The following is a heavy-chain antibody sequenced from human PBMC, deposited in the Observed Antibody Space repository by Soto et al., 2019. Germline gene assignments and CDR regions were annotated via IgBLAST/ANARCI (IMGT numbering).Heavy chain of an antibody. CDR3: ARAPYYYDSRGYWAY. CDR2: TSGSGGYT. V-gene: IGHV3-23*01. CDR1: GFSFKIYA. D-gene: IGHD3-22*01. Sequence: PGGSLRLSCAASGFSFKIYAMSWVRQAPGKGLEWVSETSGSGGYTYYADSVKGRFTISRDNAKNSLYLQMNSLRAEDTAVYYCARAPYYYDSRGYWAYWGQGTLVTVSS. J-gene: IGHJ4*02.